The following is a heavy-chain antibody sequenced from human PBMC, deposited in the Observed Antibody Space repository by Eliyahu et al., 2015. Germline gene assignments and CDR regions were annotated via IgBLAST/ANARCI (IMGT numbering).Heavy chain of an antibody. CDR1: GFXXSSYG. V-gene: IGHV3-33*03. J-gene: IGHJ4*02. CDR2: ISDDGSKK. CDR3: SSFDY. Sequence: QVQLVESGGGVXQPGRSXRLXXAASGFXXSSYGMHWVRQAPGKGLEWVAVISDDGSKKYYTDSVKGRFTISRDNSKNTLFLQMNSLRAEDTAVYYCSSFDYWGQGALVTVSS.